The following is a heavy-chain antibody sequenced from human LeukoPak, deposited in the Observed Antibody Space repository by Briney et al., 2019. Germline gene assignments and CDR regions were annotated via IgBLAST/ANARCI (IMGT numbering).Heavy chain of an antibody. D-gene: IGHD3-22*01. CDR2: ISSSSSYI. J-gene: IGHJ3*02. CDR1: GFTFSSYS. Sequence: GGSLRLSCAASGFTFSSYSMNWVRQAPGKGLEWGSAISSSSSYIYYADSVKGRFTISRDNAKNSLYLQMNSLRAEDTAVYYCARDRFAPYDKGGDAFDIWGQGTMVTVSS. CDR3: ARDRFAPYDKGGDAFDI. V-gene: IGHV3-21*01.